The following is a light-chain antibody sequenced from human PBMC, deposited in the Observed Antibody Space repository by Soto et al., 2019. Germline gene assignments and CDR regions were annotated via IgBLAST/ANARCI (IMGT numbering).Light chain of an antibody. CDR2: GAS. V-gene: IGKV3-15*01. J-gene: IGKJ1*01. CDR1: QSVWSK. CDR3: QQYNDWPRT. Sequence: EIIMTQSPASLSVSPGERATLSCRASQSVWSKVAWYQQKPGQAPRLLIYGASTRATGIPVTFSGGGSGTEFTLTISSLQSEDFAVYYCQQYNDWPRTFGQGTKVEIK.